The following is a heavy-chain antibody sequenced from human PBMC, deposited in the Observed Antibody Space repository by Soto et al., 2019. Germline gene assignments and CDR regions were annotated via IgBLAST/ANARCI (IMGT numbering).Heavy chain of an antibody. J-gene: IGHJ6*02. D-gene: IGHD1-26*01. CDR2: INPNSGGT. Sequence: ASVKVSCKASGYTFTGYYMHWVRQAPGQGLEWMGWINPNSGGTNYAQKFQGRVTMTRDTSISTAYMELSRLRSDDTAVYYCARVNLSGSYAIAYYYGMDVWGQGTTVTVSS. V-gene: IGHV1-2*02. CDR1: GYTFTGYY. CDR3: ARVNLSGSYAIAYYYGMDV.